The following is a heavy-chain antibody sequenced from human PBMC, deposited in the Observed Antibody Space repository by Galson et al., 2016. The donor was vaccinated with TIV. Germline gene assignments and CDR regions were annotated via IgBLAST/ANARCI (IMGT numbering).Heavy chain of an antibody. J-gene: IGHJ4*02. CDR1: GYTFTACY. V-gene: IGHV1-46*01. D-gene: IGHD1-26*01. CDR2: IDPSGGGT. CDR3: TRDLGRRREY. Sequence: SVKVSCKASGYTFTACYIHWVRQAPGQGLEWMGVIDPSGGGTTYAQKFQARVTMTRDTSTSTVYMGLSSLKSEDTAVYYCTRDLGRRREYWGQGTLVTVSS.